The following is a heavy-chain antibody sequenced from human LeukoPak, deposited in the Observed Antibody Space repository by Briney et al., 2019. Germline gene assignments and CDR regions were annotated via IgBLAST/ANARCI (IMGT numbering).Heavy chain of an antibody. CDR3: ARAGAHYDILTGYYLPPGTPFDI. CDR1: GYTFTSYG. D-gene: IGHD3-9*01. Sequence: ASVKVSCKASGYTFTSYGISWVRQAPGQGHEWMGWISAYNGNTNYAQKLQGRVTMTTDTSTSTAYMELRSLRSDDTAVYYCARAGAHYDILTGYYLPPGTPFDIWGQGTMVTVSS. J-gene: IGHJ3*02. CDR2: ISAYNGNT. V-gene: IGHV1-18*01.